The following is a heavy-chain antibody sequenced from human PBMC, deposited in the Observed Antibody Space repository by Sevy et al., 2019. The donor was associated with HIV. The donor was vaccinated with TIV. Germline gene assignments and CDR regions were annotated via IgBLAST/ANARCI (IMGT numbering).Heavy chain of an antibody. V-gene: IGHV3-49*04. D-gene: IGHD3-16*02. CDR2: IRSKAYGGTT. J-gene: IGHJ3*02. CDR3: RGYDYVWGSYRPQYDAFDI. Sequence: GGSLRLSCTASGFTFGDYAMSWVRQAPGKGLEWVGFIRSKAYGGTTEYAASVKGRFTISSDDSKRIAYLQMNSLKTEDTAVYYCRGYDYVWGSYRPQYDAFDIWGQGTMVTVSS. CDR1: GFTFGDYA.